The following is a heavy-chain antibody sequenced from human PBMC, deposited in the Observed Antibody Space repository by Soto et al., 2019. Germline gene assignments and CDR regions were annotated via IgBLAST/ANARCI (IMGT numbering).Heavy chain of an antibody. Sequence: QVQLVQSGAEVKKPGSSVKVSCKASGGTFSSYAISWVRQAPGQGLEWMGGIIPIFGTANYAQKFQGRVTSAAEESTSPAKMELNSLRSEDTAVYYCARDQLGNAPTSNYYYYCGMDVWDQGTTVIVSS. CDR1: GGTFSSYA. J-gene: IGHJ6*02. V-gene: IGHV1-69*01. CDR3: ARDQLGNAPTSNYYYYCGMDV. CDR2: IIPIFGTA. D-gene: IGHD3-3*02.